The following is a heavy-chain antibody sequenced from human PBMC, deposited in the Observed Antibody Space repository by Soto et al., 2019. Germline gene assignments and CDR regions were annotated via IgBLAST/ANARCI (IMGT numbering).Heavy chain of an antibody. Sequence: EVQLVESGGGLVKPGGSLRLSCAASGFTFSSYSMHWVRQAPGKGLEWVSSISSSSSYIYYADLVKGRFTISRDNAKNSLYLQRNSLTAEYTAVYYCARDPTQLLDWYCFDYWGQETLVTVSS. V-gene: IGHV3-21*01. CDR2: ISSSSSYI. CDR1: GFTFSSYS. CDR3: ARDPTQLLDWYCFDY. J-gene: IGHJ4*02. D-gene: IGHD6-19*01.